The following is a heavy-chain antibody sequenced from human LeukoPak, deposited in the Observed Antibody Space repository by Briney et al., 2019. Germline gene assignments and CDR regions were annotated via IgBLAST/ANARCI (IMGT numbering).Heavy chain of an antibody. CDR3: AEDDTWYSSSWYGGDSYSDY. D-gene: IGHD6-13*01. CDR2: ISGSGGST. V-gene: IGHV3-23*01. CDR1: GFTFSSYA. J-gene: IGHJ4*02. Sequence: GGSLRLSCAASGFTFSSYAMSWVRQAPGKGLEWVSAISGSGGSTYYADSVKGRFTISRDNSKNTLYLQMNSLRAEDTAVYYCAEDDTWYSSSWYGGDSYSDYWGQGTLVTVSS.